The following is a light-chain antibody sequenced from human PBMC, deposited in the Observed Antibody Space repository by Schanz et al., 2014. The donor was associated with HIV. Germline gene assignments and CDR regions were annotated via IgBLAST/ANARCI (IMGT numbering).Light chain of an antibody. V-gene: IGKV1-5*03. CDR3: QQYNDYPLT. Sequence: DIQMTQFPPTLSASVGDRVTITCRASQSITNSLAWYQQKPGKAPKLLIYKTSSLDTGVPSRFSGRGSGTEFTLTIARLQPDDFATYFCQQYNDYPLTFGPGTKVDV. CDR1: QSITNS. CDR2: KTS. J-gene: IGKJ3*01.